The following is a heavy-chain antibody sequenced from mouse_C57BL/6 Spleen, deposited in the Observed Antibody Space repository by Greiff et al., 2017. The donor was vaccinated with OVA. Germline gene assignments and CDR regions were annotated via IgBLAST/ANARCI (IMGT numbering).Heavy chain of an antibody. CDR2: INPYNGGT. D-gene: IGHD2-4*01. V-gene: IGHV1-19*01. CDR1: GYTFTDYY. CDR3: ASQIYYDYDGFAY. J-gene: IGHJ3*01. Sequence: VQLQQSGPVLVKPGASVKMSCKASGYTFTDYYMNWVKQSHGKSLEWIGVINPYNGGTSYNQKFKGKATLTVDKSSSTAYMELNSLTSEDSAVYYCASQIYYDYDGFAYWGQGTLVTVSA.